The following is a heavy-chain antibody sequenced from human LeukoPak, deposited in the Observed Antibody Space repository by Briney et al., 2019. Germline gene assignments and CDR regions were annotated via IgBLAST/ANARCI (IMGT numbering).Heavy chain of an antibody. CDR3: ARGTLRAGLRFLEWPYFDY. Sequence: PGGSMRLSCAASGFRFDDYGMSWVRQAPGKGLEWVSGINWNGGSTGYADSVKGRFTISRDNARNSLYLQMNSLRAEDTALYYCARGTLRAGLRFLEWPYFDYWAREPWSPSPQ. CDR1: GFRFDDYG. D-gene: IGHD3-3*01. CDR2: INWNGGST. V-gene: IGHV3-20*04. J-gene: IGHJ4*02.